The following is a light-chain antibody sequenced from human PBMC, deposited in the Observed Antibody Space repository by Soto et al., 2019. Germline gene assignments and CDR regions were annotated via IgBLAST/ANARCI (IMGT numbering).Light chain of an antibody. Sequence: EIELTQSPSTLSLSPGERATLSCRASQSVSSYLSWYQQKPVEAPRLLIYDASNRATSSPARFSGSGSGTAFTLTISSLQPEDFAVYYCQQRSNRPPITFGQGTRLEIK. V-gene: IGKV3-11*01. CDR2: DAS. CDR1: QSVSSY. CDR3: QQRSNRPPIT. J-gene: IGKJ5*01.